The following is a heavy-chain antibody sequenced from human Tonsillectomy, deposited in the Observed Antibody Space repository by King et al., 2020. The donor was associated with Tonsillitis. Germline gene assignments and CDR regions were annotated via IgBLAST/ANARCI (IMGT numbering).Heavy chain of an antibody. Sequence: VQLVQSGAEVKKPGASVKVSCKTSGYTFTTYDIAWVRQAPGQGLEWMGWISTYNGNTKYPQKFQGRVTMTTDTSTSTAHMELRSLRSDDTAVYYCARVRNRFLEWYCDDWGQGTLVTVSS. CDR1: GYTFTTYD. D-gene: IGHD3-3*01. V-gene: IGHV1-18*01. J-gene: IGHJ4*02. CDR3: ARVRNRFLEWYCDD. CDR2: ISTYNGNT.